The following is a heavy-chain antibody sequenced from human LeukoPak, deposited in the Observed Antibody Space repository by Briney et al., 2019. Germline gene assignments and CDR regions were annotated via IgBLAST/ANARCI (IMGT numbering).Heavy chain of an antibody. Sequence: PSETLSLTCTVSGGSISRYYWSWVRQPPGKGLEWIGYIYYSGSTNYNPSLKSRVTISVDTSKNQFSLKLSSVTAADTAVYYCARGWFGEGLDYWGQGTLVTVSS. CDR1: GGSISRYY. V-gene: IGHV4-59*01. D-gene: IGHD3-10*01. CDR2: IYYSGST. CDR3: ARGWFGEGLDY. J-gene: IGHJ4*02.